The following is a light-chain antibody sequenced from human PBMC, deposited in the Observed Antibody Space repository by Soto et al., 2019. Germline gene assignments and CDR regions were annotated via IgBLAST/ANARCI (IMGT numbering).Light chain of an antibody. CDR1: QSVRSSY. CDR2: GAS. J-gene: IGKJ4*01. V-gene: IGKV3-20*01. Sequence: EIVLTQSPGTLSLSPGERATLSCRASQSVRSSYLAWYQQKPGQAPRLLIYGASSRATGIPDRFSGSGSGTDFTLTISRLEPEDLAVYYCQQYGGSPTFGGGTKVEIK. CDR3: QQYGGSPT.